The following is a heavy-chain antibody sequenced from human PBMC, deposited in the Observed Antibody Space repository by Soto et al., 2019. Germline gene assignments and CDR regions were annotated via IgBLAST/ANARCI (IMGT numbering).Heavy chain of an antibody. Sequence: ASVKVSCKASGYTFTSYDINWVRQATGQGLEWMGWMNPNSGNTGYAQKFQGRVTMTRNTSISTAYMELSSLRSEDTAVYYCARGVESFGELKFSGYYYMEVWGKGTTVSVSS. V-gene: IGHV1-8*01. CDR2: MNPNSGNT. J-gene: IGHJ6*03. CDR3: ARGVESFGELKFSGYYYMEV. D-gene: IGHD3-10*01. CDR1: GYTFTSYD.